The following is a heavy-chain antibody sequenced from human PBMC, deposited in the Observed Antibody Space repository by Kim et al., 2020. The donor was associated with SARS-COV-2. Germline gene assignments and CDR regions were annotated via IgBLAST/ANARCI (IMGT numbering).Heavy chain of an antibody. CDR3: ARGPYSSSWYRPHWHYYYYMDV. Sequence: SETLSLTCAVYGGSFSGYYWSWIRQPPGKGLEWIGEINHSGSTNYNPSLKSRVTISVDTSKNQFSLKLSSVTAADTAVYYCARGPYSSSWYRPHWHYYYYMDVWGKGTTVTVSS. V-gene: IGHV4-34*01. CDR1: GGSFSGYY. CDR2: INHSGST. J-gene: IGHJ6*03. D-gene: IGHD6-13*01.